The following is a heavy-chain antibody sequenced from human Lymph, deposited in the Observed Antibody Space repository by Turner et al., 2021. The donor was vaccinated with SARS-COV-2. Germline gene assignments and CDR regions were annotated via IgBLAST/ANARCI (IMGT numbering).Heavy chain of an antibody. Sequence: EVQLLESGGGFVQPGGSLSLACSASGFTFSSYAMSCVRHAPGKGLEWVSGISGSGGRTYYADSVKCRFTISRDNSKNTLYLQMNSLRAEDTAVYYCAKNEMAMIVVVITLFDYWGQGTLVTVSS. CDR1: GFTFSSYA. D-gene: IGHD3-22*01. J-gene: IGHJ4*02. V-gene: IGHV3-23*01. CDR2: ISGSGGRT. CDR3: AKNEMAMIVVVITLFDY.